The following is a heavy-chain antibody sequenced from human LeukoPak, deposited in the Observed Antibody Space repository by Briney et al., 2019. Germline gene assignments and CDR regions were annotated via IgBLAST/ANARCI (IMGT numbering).Heavy chain of an antibody. J-gene: IGHJ4*02. D-gene: IGHD3-10*01. CDR2: ISSSSTYI. CDR1: GFTFSSYA. V-gene: IGHV3-21*01. CDR3: ARAEGSGSSFDY. Sequence: GGSLRLSCAASGFTFSSYAMSWVRQAPGKGLEWVSSISSSSTYIYYADSVKGRFTISRDNAKNSLYLQMNSLRVEDTAVYYCARAEGSGSSFDYWGQGTLVTVSS.